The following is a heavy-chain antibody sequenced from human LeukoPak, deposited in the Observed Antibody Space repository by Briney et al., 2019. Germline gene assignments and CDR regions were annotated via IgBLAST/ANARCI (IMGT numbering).Heavy chain of an antibody. J-gene: IGHJ4*02. V-gene: IGHV5-51*01. CDR3: AGARNGDYRWDY. CDR2: IHAADSHT. Sequence: GESLQISCRDSGYSFTNYWIGWVRQMPGKGLEWMGIIHAADSHTKYSPSSQGQVTISVDKSISTAYLQWSGLKASDTAIYYCAGARNGDYRWDYWGQGTLVTVSS. D-gene: IGHD4-17*01. CDR1: GYSFTNYW.